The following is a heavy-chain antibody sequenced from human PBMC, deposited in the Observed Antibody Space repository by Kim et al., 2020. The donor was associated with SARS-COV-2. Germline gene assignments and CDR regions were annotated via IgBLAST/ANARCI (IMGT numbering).Heavy chain of an antibody. J-gene: IGHJ4*02. D-gene: IGHD6-19*01. Sequence: DPVRGRFTISRDNSKNTLYLQMNSLRAEDTAVYYCVTRPIAVAVDRRFDYWGQGTLVTVSS. CDR3: VTRPIAVAVDRRFDY. V-gene: IGHV3-30*03.